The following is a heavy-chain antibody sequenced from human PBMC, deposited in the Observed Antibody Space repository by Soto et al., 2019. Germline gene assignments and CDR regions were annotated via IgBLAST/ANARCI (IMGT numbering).Heavy chain of an antibody. CDR1: GFTFTTYG. CDR2: IWSDGSNR. Sequence: QVQLVESGGGVVQPGRSLRLSCAASGFTFTTYGFHWVRQAPGKGLEWVALIWSDGSNRYYADSVKGRFTISRDNFKNTLYLQMNSLRAEDTAVYYCAREGHEGWLDPWGQGTLVTVSS. V-gene: IGHV3-33*01. CDR3: AREGHEGWLDP. J-gene: IGHJ5*02.